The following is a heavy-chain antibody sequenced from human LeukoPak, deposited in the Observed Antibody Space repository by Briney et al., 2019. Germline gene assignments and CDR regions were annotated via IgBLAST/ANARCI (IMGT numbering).Heavy chain of an antibody. CDR1: GFTVSTTL. CDR2: ISADGAT. V-gene: IGHV3-53*05. D-gene: IGHD4-11*01. J-gene: IGHJ5*02. Sequence: GGSLRLSCIVSGFTVSTTLMDWVRQAPGKGPEWVSLISADGATVYADSVKGRFTISRDISKNMVYLQMNSLRAEDSAVYYCARDRAARQSWVEFDLWGRGTLVTVSS. CDR3: ARDRAARQSWVEFDL.